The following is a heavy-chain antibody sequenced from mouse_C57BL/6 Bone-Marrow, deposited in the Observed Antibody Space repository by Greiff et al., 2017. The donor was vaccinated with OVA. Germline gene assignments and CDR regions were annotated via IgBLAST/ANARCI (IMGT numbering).Heavy chain of an antibody. D-gene: IGHD2-3*01. Sequence: QVQLQQSGAELARPGASVKLSCKASGYTFTSYGISWVKQRTGQGLEWIGEIYPRSGNTYYNEKFKGKATLTADKSSSTAYMELRSLTSEDSAVYLCARERGYCEKSCKGYWGQGTTLTVSS. J-gene: IGHJ2*01. CDR2: IYPRSGNT. V-gene: IGHV1-81*01. CDR1: GYTFTSYG. CDR3: ARERGYCEKSCKGY.